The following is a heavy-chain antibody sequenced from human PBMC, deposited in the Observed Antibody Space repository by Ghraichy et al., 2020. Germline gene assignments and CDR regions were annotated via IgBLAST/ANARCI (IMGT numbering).Heavy chain of an antibody. Sequence: GSLRLSCSASGFTFNSHRMTWVRQSPGKGLEWVAIINQDGSEKYYVDSVKGRFTISRDNAKNSLYLQMNSLRVEDTAVYYCARDWARAGWFDPWGQGTLVTVSS. CDR1: GFTFNSHR. D-gene: IGHD3-16*01. CDR3: ARDWARAGWFDP. J-gene: IGHJ5*02. V-gene: IGHV3-7*01. CDR2: INQDGSEK.